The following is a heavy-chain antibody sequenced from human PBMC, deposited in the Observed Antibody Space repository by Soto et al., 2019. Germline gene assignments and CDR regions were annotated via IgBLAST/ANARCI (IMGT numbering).Heavy chain of an antibody. Sequence: AGGSLRLSCATSGFMFNDYAMYWVRQAPGRGLEWVAMISSDGNHQFYVDNVRGRFTVSRDNSKNTLNLQMNSLRPEDTAVYYCSRGTYYPQSSGLHADYWGPGTVVTVSS. CDR2: ISSDGNHQ. V-gene: IGHV3-30*03. CDR1: GFMFNDYA. CDR3: SRGTYYPQSSGLHADY. D-gene: IGHD3-22*01. J-gene: IGHJ4*02.